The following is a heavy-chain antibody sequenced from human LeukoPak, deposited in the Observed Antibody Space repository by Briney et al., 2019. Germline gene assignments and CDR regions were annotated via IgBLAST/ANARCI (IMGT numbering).Heavy chain of an antibody. CDR3: ARVFSTEEFHDAFDI. CDR2: INPNSGGT. D-gene: IGHD2-2*01. CDR1: GYTFTGYY. Sequence: ASVKVSCKASGYTFTGYYMHWVRQAPGQGLEWMGWINPNSGGTNYAQKFQGRVTMTRDTSISTAYMELSRLRSDDTAVYYCARVFSTEEFHDAFDIWGQGTMVTVSS. J-gene: IGHJ3*02. V-gene: IGHV1-2*02.